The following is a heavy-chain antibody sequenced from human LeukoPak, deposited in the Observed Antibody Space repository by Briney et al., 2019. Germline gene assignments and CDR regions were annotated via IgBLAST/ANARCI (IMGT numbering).Heavy chain of an antibody. CDR1: GFTFSGYY. V-gene: IGHV3-7*05. CDR3: ARGWGSVDG. D-gene: IGHD3-16*01. CDR2: IKQDGSDK. Sequence: TGGSLRLSCAASGFTFSGYYMPWVRQAPGKGLEWVANIKQDGSDKHYVDSVKGRFTVSRDNAKNSLSLQMNSLRAEDTGVYYCARGWGSVDGWGQGTTVSV. J-gene: IGHJ6*02.